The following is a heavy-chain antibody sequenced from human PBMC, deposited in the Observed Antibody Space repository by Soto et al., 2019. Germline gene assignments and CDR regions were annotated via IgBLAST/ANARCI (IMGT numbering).Heavy chain of an antibody. V-gene: IGHV4-39*01. J-gene: IGHJ4*02. CDR1: HGSITSGDYF. D-gene: IGHD2-15*01. CDR2: VHSSGGT. Sequence: PSETLSLTCTVSHGSITSGDYFWAWIRQPPGKGLEFIGSVHSSGGTYYSPSLRSRASISIDQSRNQFSLKLTSVNAGDTAVYFCASVVVGATRQTGSDHWGQGTLVTVSS. CDR3: ASVVVGATRQTGSDH.